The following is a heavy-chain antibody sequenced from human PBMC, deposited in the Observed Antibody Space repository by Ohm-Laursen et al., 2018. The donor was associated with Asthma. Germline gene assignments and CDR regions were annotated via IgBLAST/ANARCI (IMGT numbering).Heavy chain of an antibody. CDR3: ARESGITGTTLFAFDI. J-gene: IGHJ3*02. CDR1: GYTFTSYY. D-gene: IGHD1-7*01. CDR2: INPSGGST. Sequence: SVKVSCKASGYTFTSYYMHWVRQAPGQGLEWMGIINPSGGSTSYAQKFQGRVTMTRDTSTSTVYMELSSLRSEDTAVYYCARESGITGTTLFAFDIWGQGTMVTVSS. V-gene: IGHV1-46*03.